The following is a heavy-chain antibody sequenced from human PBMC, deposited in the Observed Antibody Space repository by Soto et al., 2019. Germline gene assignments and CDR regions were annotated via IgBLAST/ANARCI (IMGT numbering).Heavy chain of an antibody. V-gene: IGHV1-18*01. D-gene: IGHD2-8*01. CDR1: GYTFSNSG. CDR2: ISTYNGNT. CDR3: ARDEYNNGRNWLNP. J-gene: IGHJ5*02. Sequence: QVQLVQSGPEVKKPGASVKVSCKASGYTFSNSGFSWMRQAPGQGLEWMGWISTYNGNTNYAQKFQGRLSMTTDTSTSTAFMEVMSLRSDDTAVYYCARDEYNNGRNWLNPWGQGTLVTVTP.